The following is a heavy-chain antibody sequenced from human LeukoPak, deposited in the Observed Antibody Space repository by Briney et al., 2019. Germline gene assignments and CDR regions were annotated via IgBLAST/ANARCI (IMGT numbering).Heavy chain of an antibody. CDR2: INPSGGST. CDR3: AREKSLDCSGGSCETALFDY. V-gene: IGHV1-46*01. CDR1: GYTFTSYY. J-gene: IGHJ4*02. Sequence: ASVKVSCKASGYTFTSYYMHWVRQAPGQGLEWMGIINPSGGSTSYAQKFQGRVTMTRDTSTSTVYMELSRLRSEDTAVYYCAREKSLDCSGGSCETALFDYWGQGTLVTVSS. D-gene: IGHD2-15*01.